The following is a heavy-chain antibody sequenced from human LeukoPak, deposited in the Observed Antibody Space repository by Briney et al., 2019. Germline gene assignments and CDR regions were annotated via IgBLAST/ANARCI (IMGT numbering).Heavy chain of an antibody. V-gene: IGHV3-30*02. CDR1: GFTFSSYG. CDR3: AKDFSVYYCDSRVLDY. D-gene: IGHD3-22*01. CDR2: IRYDGSNK. J-gene: IGHJ4*02. Sequence: PGGSLRLSCAASGFTFSSYGMHWVRQAPGKGLEWVAFIRYDGSNKYYADSVKGRFTISRDNSKKTLYLQMNSLRPEDTAVYYCAKDFSVYYCDSRVLDYWGQGTLVTVSS.